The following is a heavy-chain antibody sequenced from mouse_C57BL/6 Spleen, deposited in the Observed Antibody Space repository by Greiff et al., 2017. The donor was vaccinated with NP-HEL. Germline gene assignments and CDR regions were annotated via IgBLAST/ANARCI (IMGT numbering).Heavy chain of an antibody. Sequence: VQLQQPGAELVKPGASVKLSCKASGYTFTSYWMHWVKQRPGQGLEWIGMIHPNSGSTNYNEKFKSKATLTVDKSSSTAYMQLSNLTSEDSAVYYCARRDDGYPWYFDVWGTGTTVTVSS. CDR1: GYTFTSYW. D-gene: IGHD2-3*01. CDR2: IHPNSGST. J-gene: IGHJ1*03. CDR3: ARRDDGYPWYFDV. V-gene: IGHV1-64*01.